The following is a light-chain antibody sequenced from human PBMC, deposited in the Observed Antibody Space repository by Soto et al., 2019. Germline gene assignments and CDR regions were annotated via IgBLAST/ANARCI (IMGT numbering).Light chain of an antibody. V-gene: IGLV8-61*01. CDR2: STS. J-gene: IGLJ1*01. Sequence: QTVVTQEPSFSVSPGGAVTLTCGFSSCSISTNYYTSWYQQTPGQAPRTLIYSTSTRSSGVPDRFSGSILGNKAALTITGAQADDESDYYCVLYMGSGISVFGTGTKVTVL. CDR3: VLYMGSGISV. CDR1: SCSISTNYY.